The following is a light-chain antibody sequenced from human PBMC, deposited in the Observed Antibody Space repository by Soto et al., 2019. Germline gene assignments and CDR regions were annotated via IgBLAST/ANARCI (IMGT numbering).Light chain of an antibody. J-gene: IGKJ2*01. Sequence: EIALTQSPGTLSSSAGERATLSCRASQSVSSTYIAWYQQNPDQAPRLLIYGATNRVTGIPDRCSGSGSGTDLTITISRLEPQDFAVYFCQQYGRRPPFTFGRGTKVEIK. V-gene: IGKV3-20*01. CDR1: QSVSSTY. CDR3: QQYGRRPPFT. CDR2: GAT.